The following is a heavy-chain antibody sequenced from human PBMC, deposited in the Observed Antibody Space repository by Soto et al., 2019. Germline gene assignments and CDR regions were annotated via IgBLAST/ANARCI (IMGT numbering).Heavy chain of an antibody. V-gene: IGHV1-18*04. J-gene: IGHJ4*02. CDR3: ARDVAVARDFDY. CDR2: ISAYNGNT. Sequence: SVKVSCKSSGYTFTSYGISWVRQAPGQGLEWMGWISAYNGNTNYAQKLQGRVTMTTDTSTSTAYMELRSLKSDDTAVYYCARDVAVARDFDYWVQGTLVTVSS. CDR1: GYTFTSYG. D-gene: IGHD6-19*01.